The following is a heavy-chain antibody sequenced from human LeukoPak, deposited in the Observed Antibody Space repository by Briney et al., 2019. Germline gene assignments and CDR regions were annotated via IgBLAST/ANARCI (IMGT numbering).Heavy chain of an antibody. CDR3: ARDLQIGYTFGPRFDY. J-gene: IGHJ4*02. V-gene: IGHV4-59*12. Sequence: SETLSLTCTVSGGSISSYYWSWIRQPPGKGLEWIGYIYHSGSTKYNPSLKSRVTISVDTSKNQFSLRLTSVTAADTAVYYCARDLQIGYTFGPRFDYWGQGTLVTVSS. CDR2: IYHSGST. CDR1: GGSISSYY. D-gene: IGHD5-18*01.